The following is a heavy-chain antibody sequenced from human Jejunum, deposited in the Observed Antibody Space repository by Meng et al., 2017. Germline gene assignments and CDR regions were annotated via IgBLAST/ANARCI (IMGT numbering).Heavy chain of an antibody. V-gene: IGHV3-74*01. D-gene: IGHD4-17*01. Sequence: EGQLVESGGGLVQPGGSLRLSCVASGFTFSNYWMHWVRQVPGKGLVWVSRITPEGDSSDYAGSVKGRFTISRDNANNRLYLQMNSLRVEDTAVYYCLRVATVTTIDAWGQGTLVTVSS. J-gene: IGHJ5*02. CDR1: GFTFSNYW. CDR3: LRVATVTTIDA. CDR2: ITPEGDSS.